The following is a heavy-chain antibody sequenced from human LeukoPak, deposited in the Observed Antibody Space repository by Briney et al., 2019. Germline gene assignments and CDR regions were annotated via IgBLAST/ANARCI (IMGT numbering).Heavy chain of an antibody. CDR3: ARGREEKVATLDP. V-gene: IGHV3-33*01. CDR2: IWYDGSNK. CDR1: GFTFSYYG. J-gene: IGHJ5*02. Sequence: TGGSLRLSCAASGFTFSYYGMHWVRQAPGKGLEWVAVIWYDGSNKYYADSVKGRFTISRDNSKNTLYLQMNSLRAEDTAVYYCARGREEKVATLDPWGQGTLVSVST. D-gene: IGHD2-15*01.